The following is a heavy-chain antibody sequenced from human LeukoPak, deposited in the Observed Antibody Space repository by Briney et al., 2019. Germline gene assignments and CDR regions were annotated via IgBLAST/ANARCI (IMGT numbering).Heavy chain of an antibody. Sequence: ASVKVSCKASGYTFTSYGISWVRQAPGQGLEWMGWINPNSGGTNYAQKFQGRVTMTRDTSISTAYMELSRLRSDDTAVYYCARVIRPGYSSSLEYYMDVWGKGTTVTISS. CDR1: GYTFTSYG. D-gene: IGHD6-13*01. V-gene: IGHV1-2*02. CDR2: INPNSGGT. J-gene: IGHJ6*03. CDR3: ARVIRPGYSSSLEYYMDV.